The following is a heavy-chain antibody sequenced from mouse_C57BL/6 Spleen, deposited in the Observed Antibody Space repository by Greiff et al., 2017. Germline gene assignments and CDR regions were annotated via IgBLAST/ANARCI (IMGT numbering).Heavy chain of an antibody. CDR1: GYTFTSYW. CDR2: IYPGSGST. Sequence: QVQLQQSGAELVKPGASVKMSCKASGYTFTSYWITWVKQRPGQGLEWIGDIYPGSGSTNYNEKFKSKATLTVDTSSSTAYLQLSSLTSEDAAVYYCARWGEGHYFDYWGQGTTLTVSS. V-gene: IGHV1-55*01. CDR3: ARWGEGHYFDY. J-gene: IGHJ2*01.